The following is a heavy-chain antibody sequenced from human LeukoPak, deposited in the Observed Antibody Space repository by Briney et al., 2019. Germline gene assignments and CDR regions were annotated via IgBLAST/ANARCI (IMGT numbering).Heavy chain of an antibody. D-gene: IGHD3-22*01. Sequence: SETLSLTCTVSGGSISSGGYYWSWIRQHPGKGLEWIGYIHYSGSTYYNPSLKSRVTISIDTSKNQFSLKLSSVTAADTAVYYCARGHSSGYYPFGYWGQGTLVTVSS. CDR1: GGSISSGGYY. CDR3: ARGHSSGYYPFGY. V-gene: IGHV4-31*03. CDR2: IHYSGST. J-gene: IGHJ4*02.